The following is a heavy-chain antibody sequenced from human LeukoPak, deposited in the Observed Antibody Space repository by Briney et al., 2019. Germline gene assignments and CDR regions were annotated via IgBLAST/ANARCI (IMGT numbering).Heavy chain of an antibody. V-gene: IGHV3-66*01. D-gene: IGHD3-3*01. Sequence: GGSLRLSCAASGFTVNSQYMSWVRQAPGKGLEWVSVIYTGGTTHYADSVKGRFTISRDNAKNTLYLQMNSLRAEDTAVYYCARDSITIFGVANYDYWGQGTLVTVSS. J-gene: IGHJ4*02. CDR1: GFTVNSQY. CDR2: IYTGGTT. CDR3: ARDSITIFGVANYDY.